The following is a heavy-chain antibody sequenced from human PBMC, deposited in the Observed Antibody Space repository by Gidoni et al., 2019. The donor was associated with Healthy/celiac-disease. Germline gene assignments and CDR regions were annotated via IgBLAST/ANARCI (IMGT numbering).Heavy chain of an antibody. CDR3: ARGAVGATFDDAFDI. V-gene: IGHV3-30*03. CDR1: GFTFSSYG. D-gene: IGHD1-26*01. J-gene: IGHJ3*02. Sequence: QVQLVESGGGVVQPGRSLRLSCAASGFTFSSYGMHWVRQAPGKGLEWVAVISYDGSNKYYADSVKGRFTISRDNSKNTLYLQMNSLRAEDTAVYYCARGAVGATFDDAFDIWGQGTMVTVSS. CDR2: ISYDGSNK.